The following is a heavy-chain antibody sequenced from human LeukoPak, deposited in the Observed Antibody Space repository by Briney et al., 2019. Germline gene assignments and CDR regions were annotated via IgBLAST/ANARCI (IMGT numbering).Heavy chain of an antibody. D-gene: IGHD4-17*01. Sequence: GGSLRLSCAASGFTFSSYWMSWVRQAPGKGLEWVANIKQDGSEKYYVDSVRGRFTISRDNAKNSLYLQMNSLRAEDTAVYHCARGMTTVTMNFVNYWGQGTLVTVSS. J-gene: IGHJ4*02. CDR3: ARGMTTVTMNFVNY. CDR2: IKQDGSEK. V-gene: IGHV3-7*01. CDR1: GFTFSSYW.